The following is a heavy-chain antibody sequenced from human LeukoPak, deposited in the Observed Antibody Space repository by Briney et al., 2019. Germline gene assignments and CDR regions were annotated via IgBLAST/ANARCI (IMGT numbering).Heavy chain of an antibody. CDR3: ARDPSYYDSSGYYFGAFDI. CDR2: IYYSGST. J-gene: IGHJ3*02. CDR1: GGSISSSSYY. V-gene: IGHV4-39*07. Sequence: SETLSLTCTVSGGSISSSSYYWGWIRQPPGKGLEWIGSIYYSGSTYYNPSLKSRVTISVDTSKNQFSLKLSSVTTADTAVYYCARDPSYYDSSGYYFGAFDIWGQGTMVTVSS. D-gene: IGHD3-22*01.